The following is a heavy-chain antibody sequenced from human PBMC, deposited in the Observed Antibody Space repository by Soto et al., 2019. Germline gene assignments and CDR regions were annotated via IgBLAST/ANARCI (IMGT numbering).Heavy chain of an antibody. V-gene: IGHV1-18*01. CDR3: AREGXAPYYYYGMDV. Sequence: ASVKVSCKASGYTFTNYGFSWVRQAPGQGLEWMGWISGYNGNTKYAEKFQGRVTMTTDTSTSTAHMELRSLRSDDTAVYYCAREGXAPYYYYGMDVWGQ. CDR2: ISGYNGNT. J-gene: IGHJ6*02. CDR1: GYTFTNYG.